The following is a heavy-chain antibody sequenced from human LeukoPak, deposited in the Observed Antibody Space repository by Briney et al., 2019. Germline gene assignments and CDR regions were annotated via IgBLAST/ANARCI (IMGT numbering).Heavy chain of an antibody. Sequence: GASVKVSCKASGYTFTSYDTNWVRQATGQGLEWMGWMNPNSGNTGYAQKFQGRVTMTRNTSISTAYMELSSLRSEDTAVYYCATMLSYYYDSSGYPPDAFDIWGQGTMVTVSS. V-gene: IGHV1-8*01. CDR2: MNPNSGNT. D-gene: IGHD3-22*01. J-gene: IGHJ3*02. CDR1: GYTFTSYD. CDR3: ATMLSYYYDSSGYPPDAFDI.